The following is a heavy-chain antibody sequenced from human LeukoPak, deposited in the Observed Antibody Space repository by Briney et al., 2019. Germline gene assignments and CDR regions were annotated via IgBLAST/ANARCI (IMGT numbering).Heavy chain of an antibody. CDR2: ISGSTGST. D-gene: IGHD5-18*01. CDR3: ASRKRERGSSYDPILDY. CDR1: GFTFSTYD. V-gene: IGHV3-23*01. J-gene: IGHJ4*02. Sequence: HTGGSLRLSCAASGFTFSTYDMNWVRQAPGKGLEWVSGISGSTGSTYYADSVKGRFTISRDNSKNTLYLQVNSLRAEDTAVYYCASRKRERGSSYDPILDYWGQGTLVTVSS.